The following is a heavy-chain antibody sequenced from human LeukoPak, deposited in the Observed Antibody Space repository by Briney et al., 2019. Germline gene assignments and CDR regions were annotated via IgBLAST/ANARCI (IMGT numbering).Heavy chain of an antibody. Sequence: ASVKVSCKASGYTFTSYDINWVRQATGQGLEWMGWMNPNSGNTGYAQKFQGRVTITRNTSISTAYMELSSLRSEDTAVYYCARGGNSSSSPAVDYWGQGTLVTVSS. CDR2: MNPNSGNT. D-gene: IGHD6-6*01. V-gene: IGHV1-8*03. J-gene: IGHJ4*02. CDR3: ARGGNSSSSPAVDY. CDR1: GYTFTSYD.